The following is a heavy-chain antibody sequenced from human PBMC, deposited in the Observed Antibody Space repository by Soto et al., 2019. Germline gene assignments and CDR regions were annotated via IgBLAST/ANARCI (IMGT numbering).Heavy chain of an antibody. CDR1: GYTFTGYY. J-gene: IGHJ4*02. D-gene: IGHD1-26*01. V-gene: IGHV1-2*04. Sequence: ASVKVSCKASGYTFTGYYMHWVRKAPGQGLEWMGWINPNSGGTNYAQKFQGWVTMTRDTSISTAYMELSRLRSDDTAVYYCASAKTSGPGGGTTTSFDYWGQGTLVTVSS. CDR2: INPNSGGT. CDR3: ASAKTSGPGGGTTTSFDY.